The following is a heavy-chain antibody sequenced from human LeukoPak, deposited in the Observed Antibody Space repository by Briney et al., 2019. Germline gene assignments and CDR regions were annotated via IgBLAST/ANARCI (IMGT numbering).Heavy chain of an antibody. CDR2: FYYSGSS. V-gene: IGHV4-30-4*01. J-gene: IGHJ5*02. CDR3: ARAYYYDSRIDP. Sequence: VNDLEWIGDFYYSGSSYYNPSLKSRVTISIDTSKSQFSLKLSSVTAADTAVYYCARAYYYDSRIDPWGQGTLVTVSS. D-gene: IGHD3-22*01.